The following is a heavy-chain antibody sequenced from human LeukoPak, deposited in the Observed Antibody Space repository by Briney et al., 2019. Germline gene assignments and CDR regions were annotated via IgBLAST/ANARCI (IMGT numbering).Heavy chain of an antibody. CDR1: GGSISSSSYY. CDR2: IYYSGST. J-gene: IGHJ2*01. V-gene: IGHV4-39*01. D-gene: IGHD1-26*01. CDR3: ARRASWGYWYFDL. Sequence: SETLSLTCTVSGGSISSSSYYWGWIRQPPGKGLEWIGSIYYSGSTYYNPSLKSRVTISVDTSKNQFSLKLSSVTAADTAVYYCARRASWGYWYFDLWGRGTLVTVSS.